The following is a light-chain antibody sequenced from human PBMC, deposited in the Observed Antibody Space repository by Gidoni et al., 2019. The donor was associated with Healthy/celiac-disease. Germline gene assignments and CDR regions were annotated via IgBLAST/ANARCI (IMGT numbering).Light chain of an antibody. CDR3: QSYDSSLSGSV. CDR1: SSNIGAGYD. CDR2: GTS. V-gene: IGLV1-40*01. Sequence: QSVLTQPPSVSGAPGQRVTNSCTGSSSNIGAGYDVHWYQQLPGTAPKLLIYGTSNRPSGVPDRFSGSKSGTSASLAITGLQAEDEADYYCQSYDSSLSGSVFGGGTKLTVL. J-gene: IGLJ2*01.